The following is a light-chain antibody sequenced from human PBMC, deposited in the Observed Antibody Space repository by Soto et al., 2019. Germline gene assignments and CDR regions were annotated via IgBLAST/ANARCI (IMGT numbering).Light chain of an antibody. V-gene: IGKV3-15*01. CDR1: QSISNN. Sequence: EIVMTQSPATLSVSPGERATLSCRASQSISNNLVWYQQKPVQSPRLLIYGASTRATGIPSRFSGSGSGTEFTLTISSLPSEDFAVYYCQQYNNWPPLTFGGGTKVEIK. J-gene: IGKJ4*01. CDR3: QQYNNWPPLT. CDR2: GAS.